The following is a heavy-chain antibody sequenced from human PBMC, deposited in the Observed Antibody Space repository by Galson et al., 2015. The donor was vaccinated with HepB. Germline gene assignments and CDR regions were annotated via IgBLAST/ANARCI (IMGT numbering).Heavy chain of an antibody. Sequence: SLRLSCAASGFTVSSNYMSWVRQAPGKGLEWVSIIYSGTSTYYADSVRGRFTISRHNFKNTLYLQMNLLIAEDTAVYYCARGPRYYYDSSGPGYFDYWGQGTLLTVSS. CDR2: IYSGTST. CDR3: ARGPRYYYDSSGPGYFDY. D-gene: IGHD3-22*01. J-gene: IGHJ4*02. V-gene: IGHV3-53*04. CDR1: GFTVSSNY.